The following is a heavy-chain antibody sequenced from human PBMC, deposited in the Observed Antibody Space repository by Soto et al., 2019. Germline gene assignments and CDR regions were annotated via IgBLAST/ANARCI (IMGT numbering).Heavy chain of an antibody. CDR3: ARAESRYCTNGVCYVGHFDY. CDR1: GGTFSSYA. V-gene: IGHV1-69*13. CDR2: IIPIFGTA. J-gene: IGHJ4*02. D-gene: IGHD2-8*01. Sequence: GASVKVSCKASGGTFSSYAISWVRQAPGQGLEWMGGIIPIFGTANYAQKFQGRVTITADESTSTAYMELSSLRSEDTAVYYCARAESRYCTNGVCYVGHFDYWGQGPLVTVYS.